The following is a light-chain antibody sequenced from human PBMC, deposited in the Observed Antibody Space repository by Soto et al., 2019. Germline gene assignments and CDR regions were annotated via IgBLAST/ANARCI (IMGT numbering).Light chain of an antibody. CDR1: SSDVGGYNY. Sequence: QSVLTPPRSVSGSPGQSVTISSTGTSSDVGGYNYVSWYQQHPGKAPQLMIYDVGKRPSGVPDRFSGSKSDNTASLTISGPQAEDEADYYCCSYAGSYTRVFGTGTRSPS. CDR3: CSYAGSYTRV. J-gene: IGLJ1*01. CDR2: DVG. V-gene: IGLV2-11*01.